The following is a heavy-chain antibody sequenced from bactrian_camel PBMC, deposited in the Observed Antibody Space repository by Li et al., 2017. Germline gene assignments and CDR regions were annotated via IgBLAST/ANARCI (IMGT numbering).Heavy chain of an antibody. CDR1: GWTYSTNC. Sequence: HVQLVESGGGSVQAGGSLRLSCAVSGWTYSTNCMGWFRQAPGKEREGVAALYTGAANRYYADSVKDRFTISRDSAKNTLYLQMNDLKVEDTAMYYCAADGVNLQLARGYNYWGQGTQVTVSS. J-gene: IGHJ4*01. D-gene: IGHD7*01. CDR3: AADGVNLQLARGYNY. CDR2: LYTGAANR. V-gene: IGHV3S54*01.